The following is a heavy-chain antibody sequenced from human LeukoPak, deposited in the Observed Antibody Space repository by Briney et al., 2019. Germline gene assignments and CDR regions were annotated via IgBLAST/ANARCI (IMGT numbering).Heavy chain of an antibody. Sequence: EASVTVSCKVSGYTLTELSMHWVRQAPGKGLEWLGGFDPEDGETIYAQKFQGRVTMTEDTSTDTAYMELSSLRSEDTAVYYCATGYYDSSGYYAHWGQGTLVTVSS. J-gene: IGHJ4*02. V-gene: IGHV1-24*01. D-gene: IGHD3-22*01. CDR2: FDPEDGET. CDR1: GYTLTELS. CDR3: ATGYYDSSGYYAH.